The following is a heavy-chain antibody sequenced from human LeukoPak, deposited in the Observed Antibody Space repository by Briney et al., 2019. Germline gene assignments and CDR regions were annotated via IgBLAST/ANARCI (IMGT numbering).Heavy chain of an antibody. CDR3: ATGPTSGSQYYFDY. Sequence: SETLSLTCTVSGGSISSYYWSWIRQPAGKGLEWIGRIYTRGSTNYNPSLKSRVTMSVDTSKDQFSLKLSSVTAADTAVYYCATGPTSGSQYYFDYWGQGTLVTVSS. CDR2: IYTRGST. V-gene: IGHV4-4*07. D-gene: IGHD3-10*01. CDR1: GGSISSYY. J-gene: IGHJ4*02.